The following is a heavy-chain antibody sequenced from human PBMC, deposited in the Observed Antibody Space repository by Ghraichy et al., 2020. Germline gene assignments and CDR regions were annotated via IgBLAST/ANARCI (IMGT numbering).Heavy chain of an antibody. V-gene: IGHV4-31*03. D-gene: IGHD1-26*01. CDR2: IYYSGST. CDR3: ARVYPAKPKKVGATYYFDY. Sequence: SETLSLTCTVSGGSISSGGYYWSWIRQHPGKGLEWIGYIYYSGSTYYNPSLKSRVTISVDTSKNQFSLKLSSVTAADTAVYYCARVYPAKPKKVGATYYFDYWGQGTLVTVSS. CDR1: GGSISSGGYY. J-gene: IGHJ4*02.